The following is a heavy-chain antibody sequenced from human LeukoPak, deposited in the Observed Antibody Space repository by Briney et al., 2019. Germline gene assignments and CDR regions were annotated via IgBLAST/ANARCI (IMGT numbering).Heavy chain of an antibody. CDR3: ARDRVGSGSPPPLQPLDY. Sequence: GGSLRLSCAAPGFTFSSYSMNWVRQAPGKGLEWVSSISGSTIYIYYADSVKGRFTISRDNAKNSLYLQMNSLRAEDTAVYYCARDRVGSGSPPPLQPLDYWGQGTLVTVSS. CDR2: ISGSTIYI. CDR1: GFTFSSYS. D-gene: IGHD3-22*01. J-gene: IGHJ4*02. V-gene: IGHV3-21*01.